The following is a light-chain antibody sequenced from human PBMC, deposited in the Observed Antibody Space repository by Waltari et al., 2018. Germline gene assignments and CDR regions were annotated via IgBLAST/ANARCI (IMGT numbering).Light chain of an antibody. CDR2: AAS. V-gene: IGKV1-5*03. CDR3: QQYNTYHYT. CDR1: QSISSW. J-gene: IGKJ2*01. Sequence: DIQMTQYPSTLSASVGDRVNITCRASQSISSWLAWYQQKPGKAPKLLIYAASTLETGVPSRFSGSGSGTEFTLSISSLQPDDFATYYCQQYNTYHYTFGQGTKLEIK.